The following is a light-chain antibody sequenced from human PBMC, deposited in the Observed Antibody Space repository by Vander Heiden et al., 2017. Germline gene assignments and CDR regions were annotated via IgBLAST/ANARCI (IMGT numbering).Light chain of an antibody. J-gene: IGKJ4*01. CDR1: QSVSSY. CDR2: DAS. Sequence: EIVLTQSQATLSLSPGERATLSCRASQSVSSYLAWYQQKPGQAPRLLIYDASNRATGIPARFSGSGSGTDFTLTISSLEPEDFAVYYCQQRGNWPLTFGGGTKVEFK. V-gene: IGKV3-11*01. CDR3: QQRGNWPLT.